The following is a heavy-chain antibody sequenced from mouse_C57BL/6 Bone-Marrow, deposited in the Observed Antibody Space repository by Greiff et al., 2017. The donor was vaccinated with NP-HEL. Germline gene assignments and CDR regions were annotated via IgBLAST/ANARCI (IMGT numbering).Heavy chain of an antibody. D-gene: IGHD1-1*01. J-gene: IGHJ2*01. Sequence: VKLMESGPGLVQPSQSLSITCTVSGFSLTSYGVHWVRQSPGTGLEWLGVIWSGGSTDYNAAFISRLSISKDNSKSQVFFKMNSLQADDTAIYYCARNSDYYGSSPHYFDYWGQGTTLTVSS. V-gene: IGHV2-2*01. CDR3: ARNSDYYGSSPHYFDY. CDR2: IWSGGST. CDR1: GFSLTSYG.